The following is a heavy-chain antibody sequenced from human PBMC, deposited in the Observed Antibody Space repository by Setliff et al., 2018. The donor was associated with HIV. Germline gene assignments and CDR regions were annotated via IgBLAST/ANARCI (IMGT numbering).Heavy chain of an antibody. J-gene: IGHJ3*02. CDR3: ARGHSHGYGYSGSYGPFDI. CDR2: IVPMFGTL. V-gene: IGHV1-69*05. CDR1: GGTFSSYA. D-gene: IGHD1-26*01. Sequence: SVMVSCKASGGTFSSYAINWVRQAPGQGLEWMGGIVPMFGTLNFAQKFQGRVTITTDESTSTAYMELNSLRSEDTAVYYCARGHSHGYGYSGSYGPFDIWGQGTMVTVSS.